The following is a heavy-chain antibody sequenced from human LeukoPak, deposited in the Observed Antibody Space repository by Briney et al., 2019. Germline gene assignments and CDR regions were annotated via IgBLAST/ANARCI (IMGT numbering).Heavy chain of an antibody. Sequence: GGSLRLSCAASGFTFSSYSMNWVRQAPGKGLERVSSISSSSSYIYYADSVKGRFTISRDNAKNSLYLQMNSLRAEDTAVYYCAREYSSGWYELTESWHYYYYGMDVWGQGTTVTVSS. CDR1: GFTFSSYS. V-gene: IGHV3-21*01. CDR2: ISSSSSYI. J-gene: IGHJ6*02. D-gene: IGHD6-19*01. CDR3: AREYSSGWYELTESWHYYYYGMDV.